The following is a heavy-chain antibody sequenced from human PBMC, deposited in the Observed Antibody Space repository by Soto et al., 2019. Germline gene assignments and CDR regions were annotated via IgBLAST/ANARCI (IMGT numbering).Heavy chain of an antibody. CDR3: AYSSTPFDY. V-gene: IGHV3-23*01. CDR1: GCTFSSYA. CDR2: ISGSGGST. D-gene: IGHD6-13*01. J-gene: IGHJ4*02. Sequence: GGPLRLSCAASGCTFSSYAMSWIRQAPGKGLEWVSAISGSGGSTYYADSVKGRFTISRDNSKNTLYLQMNSLRAEDTAVYYCAYSSTPFDYWGQGTLVTVSS.